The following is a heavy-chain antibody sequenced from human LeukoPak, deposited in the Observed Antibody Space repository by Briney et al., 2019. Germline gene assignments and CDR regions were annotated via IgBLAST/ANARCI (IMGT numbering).Heavy chain of an antibody. CDR3: ARDPTTVTKGLDI. V-gene: IGHV4-59*11. CDR2: ISYIGST. Sequence: SETLSLTCTVSGGSFSSHYWSWIRQPPGKGLEWIGYISYIGSTNYNPSLKSRVTISVDTSKNQFSLKLSSVTAADTAVYHCARDPTTVTKGLDIWGRGTMVTVSS. D-gene: IGHD4-17*01. CDR1: GGSFSSHY. J-gene: IGHJ3*02.